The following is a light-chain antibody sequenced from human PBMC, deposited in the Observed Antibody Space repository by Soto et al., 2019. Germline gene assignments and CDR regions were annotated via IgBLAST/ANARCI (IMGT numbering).Light chain of an antibody. CDR1: NSDIGTYNY. CDR2: EVS. Sequence: QSALTQPASVSGSPGQSITISCSGTNSDIGTYNYVSWYQQHPGKAPKLMIYEVSNRPSGVSDRFSGSKSGKTACLTISGLQDEDEADYYCSSYTASSTLVFGGGTQLTVL. J-gene: IGLJ2*01. V-gene: IGLV2-14*01. CDR3: SSYTASSTLV.